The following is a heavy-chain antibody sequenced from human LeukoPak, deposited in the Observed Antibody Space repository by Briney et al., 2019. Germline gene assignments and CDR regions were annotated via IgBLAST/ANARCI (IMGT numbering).Heavy chain of an antibody. V-gene: IGHV3-7*01. CDR3: ATISAQTFDI. CDR1: GFSFRSHW. J-gene: IGHJ3*02. CDR2: IKPDGSDK. Sequence: GGSLRLSCVGSGFSFRSHWVNWVRQSPGKGLEWVANIKPDGSDKFYVDSARGRFTVSRDNAKNSAFLQMNSLRAEDTAIYYCATISAQTFDIWGQGTLVSVSS. D-gene: IGHD5-24*01.